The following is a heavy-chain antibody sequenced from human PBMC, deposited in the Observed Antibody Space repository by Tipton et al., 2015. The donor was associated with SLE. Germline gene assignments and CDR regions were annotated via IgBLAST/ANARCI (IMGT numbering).Heavy chain of an antibody. D-gene: IGHD3-3*01. J-gene: IGHJ6*03. Sequence: TLSLTCTVNGGSISSSSYYWGWIRQPPWKGLEWIGSIYYSGSTYYNPSLKSRVTISVDTSKNQFSLKLSSVTAADTAVYYCAREITIFGVDLYYYYYMDVWGKVTTVTVSS. V-gene: IGHV4-39*02. CDR3: AREITIFGVDLYYYYYMDV. CDR1: GGSISSSSYY. CDR2: IYYSGST.